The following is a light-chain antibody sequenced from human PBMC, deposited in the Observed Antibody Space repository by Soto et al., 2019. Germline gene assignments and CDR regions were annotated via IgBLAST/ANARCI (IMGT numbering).Light chain of an antibody. CDR1: SSDVGGYNY. CDR2: DVS. J-gene: IGLJ1*01. Sequence: QSALTQPPSASGSPGQSVAISCTGTSSDVGGYNYVSWYQQHPGKAPKLMIYDVSKRPSGVPDRFSGSKSGNTASLTISGPQAEDEADYYCCSYAGSYPSGGYVFGSGTKVT. CDR3: CSYAGSYPSGGYV. V-gene: IGLV2-11*01.